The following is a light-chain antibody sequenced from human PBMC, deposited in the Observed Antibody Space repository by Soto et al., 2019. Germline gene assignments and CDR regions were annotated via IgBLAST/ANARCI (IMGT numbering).Light chain of an antibody. CDR1: QRVSANY. V-gene: IGKV3-20*01. Sequence: ESVLTQSPGTLSVSPGETVTLSCRASQRVSANYLAWYQHKPGQPPRLLIYDASSRAAGTPDRFSGSGSGTDFSLTIRILEPEDFAFYYCQQYSTSRQVTFGGGTKVEIK. J-gene: IGKJ4*01. CDR3: QQYSTSRQVT. CDR2: DAS.